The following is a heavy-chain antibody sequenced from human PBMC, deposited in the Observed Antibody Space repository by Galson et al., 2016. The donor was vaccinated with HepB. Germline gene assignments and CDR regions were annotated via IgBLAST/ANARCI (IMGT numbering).Heavy chain of an antibody. CDR3: AREDKGSSDFWSGYYTGRSFYYYGLDV. J-gene: IGHJ6*02. D-gene: IGHD3-3*01. Sequence: SLRLSCAASGLTFSSYAMSWVRQTPGKGLEWVSAISGNGGSIYNADYAQNFQGRVTISADASTSTAYMELSSLRSEDTAVYYCAREDKGSSDFWSGYYTGRSFYYYGLDVWGQGTTVTVSS. CDR1: GLTFSSYA. V-gene: IGHV3-23*01. CDR2: ISGNGGSI.